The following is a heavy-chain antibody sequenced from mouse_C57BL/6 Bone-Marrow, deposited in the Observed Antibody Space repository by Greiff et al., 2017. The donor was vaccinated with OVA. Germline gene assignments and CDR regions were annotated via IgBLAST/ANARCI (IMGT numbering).Heavy chain of an antibody. J-gene: IGHJ3*01. CDR1: GFTFSSYG. Sequence: EVMLVESGGDLVKPGGSLKLSCAASGFTFSSYGMSWVRQTPDKRLEWVATISSGGSYTYYPDSVKGRFTISSDNAKNTLYLQMSSLKSEDTAMYYCARHYYGSSYTPWFAYWGQGTLVTVSA. V-gene: IGHV5-6*01. CDR2: ISSGGSYT. CDR3: ARHYYGSSYTPWFAY. D-gene: IGHD1-1*01.